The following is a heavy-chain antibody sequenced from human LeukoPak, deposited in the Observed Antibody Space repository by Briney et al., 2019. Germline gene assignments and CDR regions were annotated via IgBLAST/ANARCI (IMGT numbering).Heavy chain of an antibody. V-gene: IGHV3-23*01. CDR2: ISGSATNT. Sequence: GGSLRLSSAASGITFSSYAMSWVRQAPGKGLEWVSVISGSATNTYYADSVKGRFTISRDNSRNTLFLQMNSLRAEDTAVYYCAKDYYYDSSGPFDYWGQGTLVTVSS. J-gene: IGHJ4*02. CDR1: GITFSSYA. CDR3: AKDYYYDSSGPFDY. D-gene: IGHD3-22*01.